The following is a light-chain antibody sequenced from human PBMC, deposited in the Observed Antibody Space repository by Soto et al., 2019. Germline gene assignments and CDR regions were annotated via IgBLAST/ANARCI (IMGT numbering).Light chain of an antibody. CDR1: SSDIGTYNR. Sequence: QSALTQPPSVSGSPGQSVTISCTGTSSDIGTYNRVSWYQQPPGTAPKVMMYEVNNRPSGVPDRFSGSKSGNTASLTISGLQAEDEADYYCSSYTSSSTVVFGGGTKLTVL. J-gene: IGLJ2*01. CDR2: EVN. CDR3: SSYTSSSTVV. V-gene: IGLV2-18*02.